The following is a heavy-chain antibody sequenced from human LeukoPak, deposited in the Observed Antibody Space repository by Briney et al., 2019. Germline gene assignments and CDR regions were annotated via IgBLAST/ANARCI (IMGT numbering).Heavy chain of an antibody. J-gene: IGHJ4*02. CDR1: GSDFSSHN. CDR2: ISRNSRTT. V-gene: IGHV3-48*04. D-gene: IGHD3-3*01. Sequence: GGSLRLSCAVSGSDFSSHNFHWVRQAPGKGLEWVSFISRNSRTTYYADSVKGRFTISRDNAKNSLYLQMNSLRAEDTAVYYCARTYYDFWSGYPQPLHFDYWGQGTLVTVSS. CDR3: ARTYYDFWSGYPQPLHFDY.